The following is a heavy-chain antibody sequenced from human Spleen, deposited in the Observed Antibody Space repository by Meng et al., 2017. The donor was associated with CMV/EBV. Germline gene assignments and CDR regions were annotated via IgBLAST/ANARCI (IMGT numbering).Heavy chain of an antibody. CDR3: ARDRFMCGGDCYPS. D-gene: IGHD2-21*01. J-gene: IGHJ3*01. CDR2: IGSSSSFI. V-gene: IGHV3-21*01. CDR1: GFTFSVYS. Sequence: GESLKISCAASGFTFSVYSVNWVRQAPGKGLEWVSSIGSSSSFIYYADSVKGRFTISRDNAKNSLYLQMNGLRVEDTAVYYCARDRFMCGGDCYPSWGQGTMVTVSS.